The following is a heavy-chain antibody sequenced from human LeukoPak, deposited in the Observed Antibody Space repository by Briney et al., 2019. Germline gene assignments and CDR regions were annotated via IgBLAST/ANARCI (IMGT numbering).Heavy chain of an antibody. J-gene: IGHJ4*02. CDR1: EFTFSSYS. V-gene: IGHV3-21*01. CDR2: ISTLSTYI. CDR3: ARGEDKATITALDS. D-gene: IGHD5-12*01. Sequence: GGSLRLSCAASEFTFSSYSMNWVRQAPGKGLEWVSSISTLSTYIYYADSMKGRFTISRDNAENSLYLQMNSLRAVDTAVYFCARGEDKATITALDSWGQGTLVTFS.